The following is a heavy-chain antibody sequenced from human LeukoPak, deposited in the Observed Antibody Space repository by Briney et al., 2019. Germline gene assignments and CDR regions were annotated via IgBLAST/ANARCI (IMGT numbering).Heavy chain of an antibody. Sequence: SETLSLTCTVSGGSISSYYWSWIRQPPGKGLEWIGYIYYSGSTNYNPSLKSRVTISVDTSKNQFSLKLSSVTAADTAVYYCARQMTTVTTRYYYYGMDVRGQGTTVTVSS. CDR3: ARQMTTVTTRYYYYGMDV. D-gene: IGHD4-17*01. CDR1: GGSISSYY. V-gene: IGHV4-59*08. CDR2: IYYSGST. J-gene: IGHJ6*02.